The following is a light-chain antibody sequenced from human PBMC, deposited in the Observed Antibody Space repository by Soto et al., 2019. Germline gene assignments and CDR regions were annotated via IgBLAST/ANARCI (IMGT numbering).Light chain of an antibody. Sequence: ELVMTQPPATLSVSPGESATLSCRASQSVNIYLAWYQQKPGQAPRLLIFGAYYRATGIPARFSGSGSGTEFNLTISSLQSEDFAVYFCQQYDDWLRLTFGGGTKVDIK. J-gene: IGKJ4*01. V-gene: IGKV3D-15*01. CDR3: QQYDDWLRLT. CDR1: QSVNIY. CDR2: GAY.